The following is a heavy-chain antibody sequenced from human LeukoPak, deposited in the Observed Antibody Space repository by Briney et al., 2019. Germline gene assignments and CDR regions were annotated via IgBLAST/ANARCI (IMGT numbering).Heavy chain of an antibody. CDR1: GGTFSSYA. J-gene: IGHJ3*02. V-gene: IGHV1-69*04. Sequence: GASVKVSCKASGGTFSSYAISWVRQAPGQGLEWMGRIIPILGIANYAQKFQGRVTITADKSTSTAYMELSSLRSEDTAVYYCAGYHYYDSSGYFSLGAFDIWGRGTMVTVSS. D-gene: IGHD3-22*01. CDR2: IIPILGIA. CDR3: AGYHYYDSSGYFSLGAFDI.